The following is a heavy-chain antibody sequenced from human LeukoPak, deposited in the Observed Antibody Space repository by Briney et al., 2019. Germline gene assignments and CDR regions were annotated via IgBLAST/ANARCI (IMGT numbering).Heavy chain of an antibody. Sequence: GGSLRLSCAASGFTFSSYSMNWVRQAPGKGLEWVSSISSSSSYIYHADSVKGRFTISRHNAKNTLYLQMNSLRAEDTAVYYCARARPTTYYYYYGMDVWGQGTTVTVSS. J-gene: IGHJ6*02. CDR1: GFTFSSYS. D-gene: IGHD1-26*01. CDR2: ISSSSSYI. CDR3: ARARPTTYYYYYGMDV. V-gene: IGHV3-21*01.